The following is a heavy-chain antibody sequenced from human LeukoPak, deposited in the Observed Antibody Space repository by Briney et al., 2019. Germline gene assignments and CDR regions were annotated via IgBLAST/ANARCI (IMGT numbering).Heavy chain of an antibody. CDR3: ASLFPSDDAFDI. Sequence: ASVKVSCKASGYTFTGYYMHWVRQAPGQGLEWMGWINPNSGGTNYAQKFQGRVTMTRDTSISTAYMELSRLRSDDTAVYNCASLFPSDDAFDIWGQGTMVTVSS. CDR2: INPNSGGT. CDR1: GYTFTGYY. V-gene: IGHV1-2*02. J-gene: IGHJ3*02.